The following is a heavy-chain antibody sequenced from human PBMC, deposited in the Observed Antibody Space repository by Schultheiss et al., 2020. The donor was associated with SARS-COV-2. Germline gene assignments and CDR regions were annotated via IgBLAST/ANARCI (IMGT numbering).Heavy chain of an antibody. CDR3: ASRDYYDSSGYYLNDAFDI. D-gene: IGHD3-22*01. J-gene: IGHJ3*02. CDR1: GFTFSSYG. CDR2: ISYDGSNK. V-gene: IGHV3-30*19. Sequence: GGSLRLSCAASGFTFSSYGMHWVRQAPGKGLEWVAVISYDGSNKYYADSVKGRFTISRDNSKNTLYLQMNSLRAEDTAVYYCASRDYYDSSGYYLNDAFDIWGQGTMVTVSS.